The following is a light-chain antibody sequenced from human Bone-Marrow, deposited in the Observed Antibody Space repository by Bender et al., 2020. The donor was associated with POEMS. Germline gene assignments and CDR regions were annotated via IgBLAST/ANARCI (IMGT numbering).Light chain of an antibody. V-gene: IGLV1-40*01. CDR1: SSNTGSGYD. CDR3: QSYDNSLGGWV. Sequence: QSVLTQPPSVSGAPGKRVTISCTGSSSNTGSGYDINWYQHLPGTAPKLLIYGYNNRPSGVPDRFSGSKSGTSASLAITGLQAEDDGDYYCQSYDNSLGGWVFGGVTKLTVL. J-gene: IGLJ3*02. CDR2: GYN.